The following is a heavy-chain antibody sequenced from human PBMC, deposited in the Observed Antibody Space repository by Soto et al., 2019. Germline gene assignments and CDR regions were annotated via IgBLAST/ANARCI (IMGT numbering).Heavy chain of an antibody. V-gene: IGHV3-9*01. D-gene: IGHD3-10*01. CDR3: ARTISYSLASRSDY. J-gene: IGHJ4*02. CDR2: ISWNSGSI. Sequence: EVQLVESGGGLVQPGRSLRLSCAASGFTFDDYAMHWVRQAPGKGLEWVSGISWNSGSIGYADSVKGRFTISRDNAKNSLYLQMNSLRPEDTALYYCARTISYSLASRSDYWGQGTLVTVSS. CDR1: GFTFDDYA.